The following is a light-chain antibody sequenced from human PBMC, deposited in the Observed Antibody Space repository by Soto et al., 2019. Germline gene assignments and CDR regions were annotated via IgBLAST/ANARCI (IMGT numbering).Light chain of an antibody. CDR1: RNDVGGFNY. V-gene: IGLV2-8*01. J-gene: IGLJ2*01. Sequence: QSALTQPPSASGSPGQSVTISCTGTRNDVGGFNYVSWYQQHPGKAPKLIIYEVTKRPSGVPDRFSGSKFGNTASLTVSGLQAEDEADYYCSSYVGSNNLLFGGGTKVTVL. CDR3: SSYVGSNNLL. CDR2: EVT.